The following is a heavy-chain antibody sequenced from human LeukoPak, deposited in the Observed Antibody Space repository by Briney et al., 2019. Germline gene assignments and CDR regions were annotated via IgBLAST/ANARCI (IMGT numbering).Heavy chain of an antibody. CDR2: IYYSGTT. D-gene: IGHD3-10*01. J-gene: IGHJ4*02. CDR1: GGSVSSSDYY. V-gene: IGHV4-61*08. CDR3: AREFGH. Sequence: SETLSLTCTVSGGSVSSSDYYGTWIRQSPGKALEWIGCIYYSGTTNYNPSLKSRVTISADTSKNQISLKLTSVNSADTAIYYCAREFGHWGQGTLVTVSS.